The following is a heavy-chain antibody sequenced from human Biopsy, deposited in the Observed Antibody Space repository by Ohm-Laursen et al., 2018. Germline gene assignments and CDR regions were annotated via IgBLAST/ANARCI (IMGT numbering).Heavy chain of an antibody. CDR1: GFTFSDYY. Sequence: LSLTCAASGFTFSDYYMNWIRQAPGKGLEWVSFITNTGRTVYADSVKGRFTISRDNADNSLHLQMKSLRAEDTAVYYCVRVSVTAYTLPRWFFDLWGRGTLVTVSS. CDR2: ITNTGRTV. CDR3: VRVSVTAYTLPRWFFDL. V-gene: IGHV3-11*01. J-gene: IGHJ2*01. D-gene: IGHD2-21*02.